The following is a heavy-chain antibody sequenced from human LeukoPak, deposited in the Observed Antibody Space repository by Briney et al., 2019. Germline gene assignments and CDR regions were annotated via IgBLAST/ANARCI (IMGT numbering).Heavy chain of an antibody. Sequence: PGGSLRLSCVASGFTFSDYYMARVRQPPGKGLEWVANKKQDGSEKYYVDSVKGRFTISRHNAKNSLFLQMNSLRAEDTAVYYCAREVTPYYWGQGTLVTVSS. V-gene: IGHV3-7*01. J-gene: IGHJ4*02. CDR2: KKQDGSEK. CDR1: GFTFSDYY. D-gene: IGHD4-23*01. CDR3: AREVTPYY.